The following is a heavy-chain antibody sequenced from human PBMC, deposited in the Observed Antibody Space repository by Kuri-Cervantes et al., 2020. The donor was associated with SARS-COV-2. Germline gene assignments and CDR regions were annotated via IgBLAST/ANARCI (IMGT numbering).Heavy chain of an antibody. J-gene: IGHJ4*02. D-gene: IGHD2-2*01. CDR3: ARDSPEDIVVVPAAMEPCYFDY. CDR1: GFTFSSYS. Sequence: GESLKISCAASGFTFSSYSMNWVRQAPGKGLEWVSSISSSSSYIYYADSVKGRFTISRDNAKNSLYLQMNSLRAEDTAVYYCARDSPEDIVVVPAAMEPCYFDYWGQGTLVTVSS. CDR2: ISSSSSYI. V-gene: IGHV3-21*01.